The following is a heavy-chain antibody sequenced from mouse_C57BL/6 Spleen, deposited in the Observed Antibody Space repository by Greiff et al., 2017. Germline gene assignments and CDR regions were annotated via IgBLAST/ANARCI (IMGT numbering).Heavy chain of an antibody. CDR2: IDPETGGT. CDR3: TRVVRLAGFAY. D-gene: IGHD1-1*01. V-gene: IGHV1-15*01. J-gene: IGHJ3*01. Sequence: VQLVESGAELVRPGASVTLSCKASGYTFTDYEMHWVKQTPVHGLEWIGAIDPETGGTAYNKKFKGKAILTADKSSSTAYMELRSLTSEDSAVYYCTRVVRLAGFAYWGQGTLVTVSA. CDR1: GYTFTDYE.